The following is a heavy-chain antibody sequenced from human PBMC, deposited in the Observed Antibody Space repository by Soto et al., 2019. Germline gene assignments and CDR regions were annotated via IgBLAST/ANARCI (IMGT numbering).Heavy chain of an antibody. Sequence: PSETLSLTCAVSGGSISSTNWWSWVRQSPGKGLEWIGEIYHLGSTDYNPSLRGRVTISVDKSKNQFSLKLSSVTAADTAVYYCAREYREDPYYYDSSGYYSYYFDYWGQGTLVTVSS. CDR1: GGSISSTNW. CDR2: IYHLGST. D-gene: IGHD3-22*01. V-gene: IGHV4-4*02. CDR3: AREYREDPYYYDSSGYYSYYFDY. J-gene: IGHJ4*02.